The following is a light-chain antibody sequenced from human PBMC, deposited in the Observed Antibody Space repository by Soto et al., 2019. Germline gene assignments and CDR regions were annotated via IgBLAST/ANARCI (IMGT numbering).Light chain of an antibody. CDR1: QIVSSN. J-gene: IGKJ2*01. Sequence: EIVMTQCPATLSVSPGERATLSCRAIQIVSSNLAWYQQKPGQAPRLLIYGASTRATGIPARFSGSGSATEYTLTISSLQSEDFAVYYCRQYNNWPPYTFGQGTRLEIK. CDR3: RQYNNWPPYT. V-gene: IGKV3-15*01. CDR2: GAS.